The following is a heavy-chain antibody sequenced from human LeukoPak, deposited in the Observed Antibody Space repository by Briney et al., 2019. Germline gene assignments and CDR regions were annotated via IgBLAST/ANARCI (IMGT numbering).Heavy chain of an antibody. CDR3: ARVPPLYNWFDP. V-gene: IGHV1-69*04. D-gene: IGHD2/OR15-2a*01. CDR1: GGTFSSYA. J-gene: IGHJ5*02. Sequence: SVKVSCKASGGTFSSYAISWVRQAPGQGLEWMGRIIPILGIANYAQKFQGRVTITADKSTSTAYMELSSLRSEDTAVYYCARVPPLYNWFDPWGQGTLVTVSS. CDR2: IIPILGIA.